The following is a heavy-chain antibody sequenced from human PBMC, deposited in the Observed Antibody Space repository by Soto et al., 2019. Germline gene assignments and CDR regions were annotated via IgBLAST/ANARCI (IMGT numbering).Heavy chain of an antibody. CDR3: ARNIAARPRWFDP. CDR1: GGSISSGGYY. V-gene: IGHV4-31*03. J-gene: IGHJ5*02. CDR2: IYYSGST. Sequence: SETLSLTCTVSGGSISSGGYYWGWIRQHPGKGLEWIEYIYYSGSTYYNPSLKSRVTISVDTSKNQFSLKLSSVTAADTAVYYCARNIAARPRWFDPWGQGTLVTVSS. D-gene: IGHD6-6*01.